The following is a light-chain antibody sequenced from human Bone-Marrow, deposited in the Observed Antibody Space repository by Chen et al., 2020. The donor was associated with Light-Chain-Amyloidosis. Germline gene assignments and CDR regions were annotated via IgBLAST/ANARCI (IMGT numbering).Light chain of an antibody. Sequence: EIVLTQSPGTLSLSPGEGANLSCRASQTISSNYLTWYQQKFGQAPRLLIYGSSSRATGIPDRFTASGSVTDFTLTINRLEPEDVAMYYCQQYGTSPLTFGGGTKVEI. J-gene: IGKJ4*01. CDR1: QTISSNY. CDR2: GSS. CDR3: QQYGTSPLT. V-gene: IGKV3-20*01.